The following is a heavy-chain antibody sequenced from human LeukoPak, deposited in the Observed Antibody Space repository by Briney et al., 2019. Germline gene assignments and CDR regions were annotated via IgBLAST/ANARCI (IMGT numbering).Heavy chain of an antibody. D-gene: IGHD3-16*02. J-gene: IGHJ4*02. Sequence: GGSLRLSCAASGFTFSSYAMSWVRQAPGKGLEWVSAISGSGGSTYYADSVKGRFTISRDNSKNTLYLQMNSLRAEDTAVYYCARGLGVWGSYRSWLVLAYWGQGTLVTVSS. CDR2: ISGSGGST. CDR3: ARGLGVWGSYRSWLVLAY. V-gene: IGHV3-23*01. CDR1: GFTFSSYA.